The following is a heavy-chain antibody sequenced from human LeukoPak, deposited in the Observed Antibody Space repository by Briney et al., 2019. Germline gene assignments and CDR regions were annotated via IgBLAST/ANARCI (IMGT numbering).Heavy chain of an antibody. J-gene: IGHJ5*02. CDR3: ARDQVSIWYAGENWFDP. CDR1: GFTFSSYA. D-gene: IGHD6-13*01. Sequence: PGRSLRLSCAASGFTFSSYAMHWVRQAPGKGLEWVAIISYDGSSKSYADSVKGRFTISRDNSKNTLYLQMDSLRAEDTAVYFCARDQVSIWYAGENWFDPWGQGTLVTVSS. CDR2: ISYDGSSK. V-gene: IGHV3-30-3*01.